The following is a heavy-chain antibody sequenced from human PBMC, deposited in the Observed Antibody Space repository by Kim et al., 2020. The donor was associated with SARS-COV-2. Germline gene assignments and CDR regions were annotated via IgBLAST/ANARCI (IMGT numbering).Heavy chain of an antibody. CDR3: ARGPPGDAFHF. CDR2: IYYSGRT. V-gene: IGHV4-59*01. CDR1: GGSMTAYY. Sequence: SETLSLTCTVSGGSMTAYYWSWIRQPPGKGLEWIGHIYYSGRTSHNPSLKSRVSISADTSNNQFSLKLRSVTAADTAAFYFARGPPGDAFHFWGQGTMVT. J-gene: IGHJ3*01.